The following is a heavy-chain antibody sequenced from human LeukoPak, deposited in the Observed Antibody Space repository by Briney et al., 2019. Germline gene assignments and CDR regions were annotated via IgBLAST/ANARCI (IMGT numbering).Heavy chain of an antibody. J-gene: IGHJ3*02. CDR1: GYTFTTSW. V-gene: IGHV5-51*01. CDR3: ARQAHYRPRGHDAFDI. Sequence: GESLKISCKGSGYTFTTSWIAWVRQLPGKSLEWMGIIYLGDSETRYSPSFQGQVTISADKSISTAYLQWSSLTAPDTAMYYCARQAHYRPRGHDAFDIWGQGTMVTVSS. D-gene: IGHD1-26*01. CDR2: IYLGDSET.